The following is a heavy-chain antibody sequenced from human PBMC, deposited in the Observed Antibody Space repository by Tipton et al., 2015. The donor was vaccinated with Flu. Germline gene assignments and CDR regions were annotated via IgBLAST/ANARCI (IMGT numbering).Heavy chain of an antibody. V-gene: IGHV4-4*07. CDR1: GDSINNNY. CDR2: LHTSWGS. Sequence: LRLSCTVSGDSINNNYWSWVRQPAGKGLEWIGRLHTSWGSTYNSSLKSRVTMSLDTSKNQFSLKLSSVTAADTAVYYCARVGAVTMVRGPAFDAFDIWGLGTMVAVSS. D-gene: IGHD3-10*01. CDR3: ARVGAVTMVRGPAFDAFDI. J-gene: IGHJ3*02.